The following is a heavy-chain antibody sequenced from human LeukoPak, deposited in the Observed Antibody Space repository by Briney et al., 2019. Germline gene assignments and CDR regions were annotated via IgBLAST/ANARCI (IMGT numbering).Heavy chain of an antibody. J-gene: IGHJ3*02. CDR2: ISYDGSNK. Sequence: GGSLRLSCAASGFTFSSYAMHWVRQAPGKGLEWVAVISYDGSNKYYADSVKGRFTISRDNSKNTLYLQMNSLRAEDTAVYYCAKGHSSSWYGRHDAFDIWGQGTMVTVSS. CDR1: GFTFSSYA. D-gene: IGHD6-13*01. CDR3: AKGHSSSWYGRHDAFDI. V-gene: IGHV3-30-3*01.